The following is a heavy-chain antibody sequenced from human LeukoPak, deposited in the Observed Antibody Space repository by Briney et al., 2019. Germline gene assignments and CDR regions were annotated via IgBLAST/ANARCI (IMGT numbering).Heavy chain of an antibody. D-gene: IGHD4-17*01. V-gene: IGHV3-21*01. Sequence: GGSLRLSCAASGFTFSSYSMTWVRQAPGKGLEWVSSISSGSSYIYYADSVKGRFTISRDNAKNSLYLQMNSLRAEDTAVYYCARDLTVTTRDDYWGQGTLVTVSS. CDR2: ISSGSSYI. J-gene: IGHJ4*02. CDR3: ARDLTVTTRDDY. CDR1: GFTFSSYS.